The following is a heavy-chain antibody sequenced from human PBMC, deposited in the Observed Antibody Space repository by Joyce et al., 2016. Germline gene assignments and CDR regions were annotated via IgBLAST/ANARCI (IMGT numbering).Heavy chain of an antibody. Sequence: QVQLVQSGAEVKKPGASVKVSCKASGYTFTNYYMYWLRQAPGQGLEWMGIINPSGGSTNSAQKFQGRVTMTRDTSTSTVYMEVSSLRSEGTAVYYCARDTAMATGYYYYGMDVWGQGTTVTVSS. D-gene: IGHD5-18*01. CDR3: ARDTAMATGYYYYGMDV. V-gene: IGHV1-46*01. CDR1: GYTFTNYY. CDR2: INPSGGST. J-gene: IGHJ6*02.